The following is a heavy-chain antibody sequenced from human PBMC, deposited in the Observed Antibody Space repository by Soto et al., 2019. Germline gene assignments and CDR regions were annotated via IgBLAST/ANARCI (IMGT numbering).Heavy chain of an antibody. CDR1: GFTFSSHS. V-gene: IGHV3-21*01. Sequence: GGSPRPSCPASGFTFSSHSMNWVRQAPGKGLEWVSSISSSSSYIYYADSVKGRFTISRDNAKNSLYLQMNRLRAEDTAVYYCARRFLLGGYYFDYWGQGTFVTVSP. J-gene: IGHJ4*02. D-gene: IGHD3-16*01. CDR2: ISSSSSYI. CDR3: ARRFLLGGYYFDY.